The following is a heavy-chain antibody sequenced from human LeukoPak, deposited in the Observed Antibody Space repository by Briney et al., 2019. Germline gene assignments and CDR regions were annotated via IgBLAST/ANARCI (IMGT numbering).Heavy chain of an antibody. D-gene: IGHD3-10*01. J-gene: IGHJ4*02. CDR3: ARTSTYYYASGMPPKVIYFDY. CDR1: GGSISSSY. Sequence: SETLSLTCTVSGGSISSSYWSWIRQPPGKGLEWIGYIYYSGSTNYNPSLKSRVTISVDTSKNQFSLKLSSVTAADTAVYCCARTSTYYYASGMPPKVIYFDYWGQGTLVTVSS. V-gene: IGHV4-59*01. CDR2: IYYSGST.